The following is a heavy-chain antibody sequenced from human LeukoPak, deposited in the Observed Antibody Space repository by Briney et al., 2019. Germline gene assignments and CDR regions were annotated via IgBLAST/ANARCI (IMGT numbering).Heavy chain of an antibody. CDR3: ASSGSSGWYTYMDV. CDR2: MNPNSGNT. V-gene: IGHV1-8*01. D-gene: IGHD6-19*01. J-gene: IGHJ6*03. CDR1: GYTFTSYD. Sequence: GASVKVSRKASGYTFTSYDINWVRQATGQGLEWMGWMNPNSGNTGYAQKFQGRVTMTRNTSISTAYMELSSLRSEDTAVYYCASSGSSGWYTYMDVWGKGTTVTISS.